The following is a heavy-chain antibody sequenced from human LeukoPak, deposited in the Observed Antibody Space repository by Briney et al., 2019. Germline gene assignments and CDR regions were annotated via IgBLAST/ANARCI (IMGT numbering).Heavy chain of an antibody. D-gene: IGHD1-7*01. CDR3: ASGSLELPDY. CDR1: GFTFSSYA. J-gene: IGHJ4*02. Sequence: GGSLRLSCAASGFTFSSYAMHWVRQAPGKGLEWVAVISYDGSNKYYADSVKGRFTISRDNSKNTLYLQMNSLRAEDTAVYYCASGSLELPDYWGQGTLVTASS. V-gene: IGHV3-30-3*01. CDR2: ISYDGSNK.